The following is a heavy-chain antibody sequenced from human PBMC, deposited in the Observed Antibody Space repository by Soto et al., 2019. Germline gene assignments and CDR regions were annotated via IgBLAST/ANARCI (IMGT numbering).Heavy chain of an antibody. Sequence: GGSLRLSCAASGFTFSSYAMSWVRQAPGKGLEWVSAISGSGGSTYYADSVKGRFTISRDNSKNTLYLQMNSLRAEDTAVYYCAKGGRDTITFRGATPYNWFDPWGQGTLVPVYS. CDR3: AKGGRDTITFRGATPYNWFDP. J-gene: IGHJ5*02. V-gene: IGHV3-23*01. D-gene: IGHD3-16*01. CDR1: GFTFSSYA. CDR2: ISGSGGST.